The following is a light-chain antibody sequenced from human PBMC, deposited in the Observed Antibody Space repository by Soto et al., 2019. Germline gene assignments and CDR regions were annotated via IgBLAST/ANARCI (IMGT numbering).Light chain of an antibody. CDR1: SSDVGGHNY. Sequence: QSTLTQPASVSGSPGQSITISCTGTSSDVGGHNYVSWYQQHPGKAPKLMIYEVSNRPSGVSNRFSGSKSGNTASLTISGLQAEDEADYYCSLYIRSNTNYVVGSATKVTV. CDR3: SLYIRSNTNYV. V-gene: IGLV2-14*01. J-gene: IGLJ1*01. CDR2: EVS.